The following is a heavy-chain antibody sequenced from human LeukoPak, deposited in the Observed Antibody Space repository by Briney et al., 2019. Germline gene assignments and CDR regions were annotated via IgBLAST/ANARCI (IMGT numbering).Heavy chain of an antibody. CDR3: AGEITYYDILTGPAYFDY. CDR1: GGSISSYY. CDR2: IYTSGST. D-gene: IGHD3-9*01. Sequence: SETLSLTCTVSGGSISSYYWSWIRQPAGKGLEWIGRIYTSGSTNYNPSLKSRVTMSVDTSKNQFSLKLSSVTAADTAVYYCAGEITYYDILTGPAYFDYWGQGTLVTVSS. V-gene: IGHV4-4*07. J-gene: IGHJ4*02.